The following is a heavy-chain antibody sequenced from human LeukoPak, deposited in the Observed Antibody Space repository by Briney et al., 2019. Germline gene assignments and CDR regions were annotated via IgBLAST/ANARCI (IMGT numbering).Heavy chain of an antibody. D-gene: IGHD2-15*01. Sequence: SETLSLTCTVSGGSISSYYWSWVRQPPGKGLEWIGYIYYSGSTNYNPSLKSRVNISVDTSKNQFSLNLSSVTAADTAVYYCARDRGETYCSGGSCYRLGYGMDVWGKGTTVTVSS. V-gene: IGHV4-59*01. CDR1: GGSISSYY. CDR2: IYYSGST. CDR3: ARDRGETYCSGGSCYRLGYGMDV. J-gene: IGHJ6*04.